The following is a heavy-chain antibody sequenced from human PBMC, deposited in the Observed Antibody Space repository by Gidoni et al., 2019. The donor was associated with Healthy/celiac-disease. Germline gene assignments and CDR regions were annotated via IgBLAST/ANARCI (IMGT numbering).Heavy chain of an antibody. V-gene: IGHV4-39*01. CDR1: DGSIRSSSYY. CDR3: ARHFPPSKNRLWLRLGELSLDWFDP. Sequence: QLQLQESGPGLVKPSETLSLTCTVSDGSIRSSSYYWGWIRQPPGKGLEWIGSIYYSGSTYYNPSLKSRVTISVDTSKNQFSLKLSSVTAADTAVYYCARHFPPSKNRLWLRLGELSLDWFDPWGQGTLVTVSS. CDR2: IYYSGST. D-gene: IGHD3-16*02. J-gene: IGHJ5*02.